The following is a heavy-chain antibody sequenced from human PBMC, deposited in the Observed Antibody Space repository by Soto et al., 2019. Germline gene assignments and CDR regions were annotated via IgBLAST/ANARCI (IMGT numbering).Heavy chain of an antibody. Sequence: PWGSLRLSCAASGCTFNGSVIHWVRQASGKGLEWVGRIRTKPNSYETAYVASVKGRFTISRDDSKSTAYLQMNSLKTEDTAVYYCTSSNLYYWGQGTLVTVSS. J-gene: IGHJ4*02. CDR3: TSSNLYY. CDR1: GCTFNGSV. CDR2: IRTKPNSYET. V-gene: IGHV3-73*01.